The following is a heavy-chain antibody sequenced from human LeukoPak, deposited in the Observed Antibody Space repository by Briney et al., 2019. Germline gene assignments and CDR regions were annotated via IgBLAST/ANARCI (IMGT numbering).Heavy chain of an antibody. CDR3: ARGASGYGWFDP. CDR2: IHYSGTT. Sequence: SETLSLTCTVSGGSISSHSWTWIRQPPGEGLEWIGYIHYSGTTNYSPSLKSRVTISVDTSKNQFSLKLSSVTAADTAMYYCARGASGYGWFDPWGQGTLVTVSS. J-gene: IGHJ5*02. D-gene: IGHD5-12*01. V-gene: IGHV4-59*11. CDR1: GGSISSHS.